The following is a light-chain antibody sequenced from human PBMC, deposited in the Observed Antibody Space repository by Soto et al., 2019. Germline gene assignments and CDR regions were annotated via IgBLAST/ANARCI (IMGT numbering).Light chain of an antibody. Sequence: QMTQSPSSLSASIGDRVTLSCQASQDVGNFLHWYQQRPGKAPYLLIYDASNLDSGVSSRVSGSGAGRDFSFTITSLQPDEVAIYFCPQSGSLPITFGPGTRLDI. V-gene: IGKV1-33*01. CDR2: DAS. CDR3: PQSGSLPIT. CDR1: QDVGNF. J-gene: IGKJ5*01.